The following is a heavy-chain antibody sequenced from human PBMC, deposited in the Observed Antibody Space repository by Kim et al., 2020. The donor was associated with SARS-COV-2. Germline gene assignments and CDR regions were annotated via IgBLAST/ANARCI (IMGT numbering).Heavy chain of an antibody. CDR3: TTDAPIGWELPLSDY. D-gene: IGHD1-26*01. V-gene: IGHV3-15*01. J-gene: IGHJ4*02. Sequence: GGSLRLSCAASGFTFSNAWMSWVRQAPGKGLEWVGRIKSKTDGGTTDYAAPVKGRFTISRDDSKNTLYLQMNSLKTEDTAVYYCTTDAPIGWELPLSDYWGQGTLVTVSS. CDR1: GFTFSNAW. CDR2: IKSKTDGGTT.